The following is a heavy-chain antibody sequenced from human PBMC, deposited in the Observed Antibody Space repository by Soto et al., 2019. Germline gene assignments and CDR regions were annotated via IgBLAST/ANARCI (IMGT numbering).Heavy chain of an antibody. CDR3: SRNDEGGSRL. V-gene: IGHV3-21*01. CDR1: GFTFTSYS. J-gene: IGHJ4*02. CDR2: ISDGSDYI. Sequence: EVQLVESGGGLVKPGGSLRLSCVASGFTFTSYSMNWVRQAPGKGLEWVSSISDGSDYIVYEASIKGRFTISRDNAKNSLYLEMNSVRAEDTAVYVWSRNDEGGSRLWCEGTLVNVSS. D-gene: IGHD2-2*01.